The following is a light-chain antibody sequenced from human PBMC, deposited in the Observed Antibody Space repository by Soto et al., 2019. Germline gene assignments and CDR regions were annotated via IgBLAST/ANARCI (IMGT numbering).Light chain of an antibody. Sequence: IVLTQSPATLSLSPGERATLSCGASQSVSSSYLAWYQLKPSLAPRLLIYDASNRATGIPDRFSGSGSGTEFTLTISSLQSEDFAVYFCQQYNNWPTWTFGQGTKVDI. V-gene: IGKV3D-20*01. J-gene: IGKJ1*01. CDR3: QQYNNWPTWT. CDR2: DAS. CDR1: QSVSSSY.